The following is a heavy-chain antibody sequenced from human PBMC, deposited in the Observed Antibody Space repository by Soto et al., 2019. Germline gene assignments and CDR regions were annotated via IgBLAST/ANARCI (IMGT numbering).Heavy chain of an antibody. CDR2: ISGSGGST. J-gene: IGHJ4*02. Sequence: GGSLRLSCAASGFTFSSYAMSWVRQAPGKGLEWVSAISGSGGSTYYADSVEGRFTISRDNSKNTLYLQMNSLRAEDTAVYYCAKDLGLSQQWLAQGLLWGQGTLVTVSS. D-gene: IGHD6-19*01. CDR1: GFTFSSYA. V-gene: IGHV3-23*01. CDR3: AKDLGLSQQWLAQGLL.